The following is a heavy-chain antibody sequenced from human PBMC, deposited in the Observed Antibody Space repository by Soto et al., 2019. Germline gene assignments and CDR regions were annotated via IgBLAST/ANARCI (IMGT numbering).Heavy chain of an antibody. V-gene: IGHV3-53*01. CDR3: AKDKDWSGVYGMDV. CDR2: IWSAGLT. J-gene: IGHJ6*02. Sequence: EAQVVESGGGLIQPGGSLRLSCAASGFTVSSKYMTWVRQAPGKGLEWVSIIWSAGLTYYADSVKGRFTISRDNSKNTLYLQMNGLRAEDTAVYYCAKDKDWSGVYGMDVWGQGTTVTVSS. CDR1: GFTVSSKY. D-gene: IGHD3-3*01.